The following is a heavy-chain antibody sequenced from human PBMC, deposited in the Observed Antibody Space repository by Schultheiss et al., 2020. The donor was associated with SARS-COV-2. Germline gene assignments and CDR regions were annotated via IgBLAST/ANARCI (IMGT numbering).Heavy chain of an antibody. D-gene: IGHD6-13*01. CDR3: ARGTGGASWYDY. V-gene: IGHV4-59*12. CDR1: GASFSGYY. J-gene: IGHJ4*02. CDR2: IYYSGST. Sequence: SETLSLTCAIYGASFSGYYWSWIRQPPGKGLEVIGYIYYSGSTNYNPSLKSRVTISVDTSKNQFSLKLSSVTAADTAVYYCARGTGGASWYDYWGQGTLVTVSS.